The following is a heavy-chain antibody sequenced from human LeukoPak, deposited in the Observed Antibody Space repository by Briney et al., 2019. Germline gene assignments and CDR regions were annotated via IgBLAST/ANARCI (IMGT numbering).Heavy chain of an antibody. CDR1: GGSFSGYY. CDR3: ARGLFDIVVVPAAPYFDY. CDR2: INHSGST. V-gene: IGHV4-34*01. D-gene: IGHD2-2*01. Sequence: SETLSLTCAVYGGSFSGYYWSWIRQPPGKGLEWIGEINHSGSTNYNPSLKSRVTISADTSKNQFSLKLSSVTAADTAVYYCARGLFDIVVVPAAPYFDYWGQGTLVTVSS. J-gene: IGHJ4*02.